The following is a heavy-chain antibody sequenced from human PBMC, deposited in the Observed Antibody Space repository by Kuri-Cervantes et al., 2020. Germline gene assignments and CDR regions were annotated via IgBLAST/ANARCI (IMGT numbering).Heavy chain of an antibody. Sequence: SVKVSCKASGGTFSSYAISWVRQAPGQGLEWMGGIIPIFGTANYAQKFQGRVMITADESTSTAYMELSSLRSEDTAVYYCARGGVVVAATQPQPFDPWGQGTLVTVSS. V-gene: IGHV1-69*13. CDR1: GGTFSSYA. J-gene: IGHJ5*02. CDR2: IIPIFGTA. D-gene: IGHD2-15*01. CDR3: ARGGVVVAATQPQPFDP.